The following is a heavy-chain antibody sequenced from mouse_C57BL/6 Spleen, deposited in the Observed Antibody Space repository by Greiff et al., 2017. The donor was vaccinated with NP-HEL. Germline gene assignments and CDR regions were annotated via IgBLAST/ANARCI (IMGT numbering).Heavy chain of an antibody. CDR3: ARRPYGSRFPYYARDY. CDR1: GYTFTSYW. J-gene: IGHJ4*01. Sequence: QVQLQQPGAELVKPGASVQRSCKASGYTFTSYWITWVKQRPGQGLEWIGDIYPGSGSTNYNEKFQSKAPLTVDPSSSAAYMQLSSLTSEDSAVYYCARRPYGSRFPYYARDYWGQGTSVTVPS. D-gene: IGHD1-1*01. CDR2: IYPGSGST. V-gene: IGHV1-55*01.